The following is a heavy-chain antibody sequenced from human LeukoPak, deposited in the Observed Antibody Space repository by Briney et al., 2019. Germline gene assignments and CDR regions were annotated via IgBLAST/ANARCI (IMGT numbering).Heavy chain of an antibody. Sequence: GGSLRLSCAASGFTFSSYGMHWVRQAPGKGLEWVAVISYDGSNKYYADSVKGRFTISRDNSKNTLYLQMNSLRAEDTAVYYCAKDKAVVINTKNDYWGQGTLVTVSS. CDR1: GFTFSSYG. D-gene: IGHD2-21*01. CDR3: AKDKAVVINTKNDY. V-gene: IGHV3-30*18. J-gene: IGHJ4*02. CDR2: ISYDGSNK.